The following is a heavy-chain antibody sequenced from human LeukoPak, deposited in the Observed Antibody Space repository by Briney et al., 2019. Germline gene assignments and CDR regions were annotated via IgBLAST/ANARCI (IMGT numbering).Heavy chain of an antibody. D-gene: IGHD6-13*01. CDR1: GFIFSNSA. Sequence: GGALRLSCVASGFIFSNSAMTWVRQTPGKGLEWVSVVTTGSYGTYYADSVKGRFTISRDNSKNTLYLQMNSLRAEDTAVYYCARAHVAAADYYYVYMDVWGKGTTITVSS. CDR2: VTTGSYGT. V-gene: IGHV3-23*01. J-gene: IGHJ6*03. CDR3: ARAHVAAADYYYVYMDV.